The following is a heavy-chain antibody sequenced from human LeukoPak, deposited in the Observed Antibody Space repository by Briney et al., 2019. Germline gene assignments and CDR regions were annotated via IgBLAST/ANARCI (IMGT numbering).Heavy chain of an antibody. J-gene: IGHJ4*02. Sequence: GGSLRLSCAASGFTFSSYAMSWVRQAPGKGLEWVSAISGSGGSTYYADSVKGRFTISRDNSKNTLYLQMNSLRAEDTAVYYCAKASTYCSSTSCYPDYWGQGTLVTVSS. D-gene: IGHD2-2*01. V-gene: IGHV3-23*01. CDR2: ISGSGGST. CDR3: AKASTYCSSTSCYPDY. CDR1: GFTFSSYA.